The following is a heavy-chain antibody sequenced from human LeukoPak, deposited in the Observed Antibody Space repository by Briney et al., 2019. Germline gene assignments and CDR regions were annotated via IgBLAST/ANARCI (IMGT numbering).Heavy chain of an antibody. CDR1: GFTLSSYW. J-gene: IGHJ4*02. Sequence: GGSLRLSCAASGFTLSSYWMHWVRQAPGKGLVWVSRINNDGSGTSYADSVKGRFTISRDDAKNTLYLQMNSLRAEDTAVYYCAKDASLWGVVPAAPGDWGQGTLVTVSS. D-gene: IGHD2-2*01. V-gene: IGHV3-74*01. CDR3: AKDASLWGVVPAAPGD. CDR2: INNDGSGT.